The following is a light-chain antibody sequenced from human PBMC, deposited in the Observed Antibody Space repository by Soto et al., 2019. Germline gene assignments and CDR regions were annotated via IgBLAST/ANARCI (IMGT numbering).Light chain of an antibody. J-gene: IGKJ1*01. Sequence: EIVMTQCPAIMSLSPCDRATLSCTPSQSVSSNLAWYQQKPGQAPRLLIYGASTRATGVPARFSGSGSGTEFTLTISSLQPEDFAVYYCQHYYYWPPWTFGQGTKVDIK. CDR3: QHYYYWPPWT. CDR1: QSVSSN. V-gene: IGKV3-15*01. CDR2: GAS.